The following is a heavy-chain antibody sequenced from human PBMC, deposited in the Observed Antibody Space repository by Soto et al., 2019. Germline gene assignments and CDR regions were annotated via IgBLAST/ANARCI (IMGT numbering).Heavy chain of an antibody. Sequence: PGGSLRLSCAASGFIFSNYWMHWVRQAPGKGLVWVSRINSDGSSTTYADSVKGRFAISRDNAKNTLYLQMNSLRAEDTAVYYCARDPNYYDFSGKRFDPWGQGTLVTVSS. V-gene: IGHV3-74*03. CDR3: ARDPNYYDFSGKRFDP. J-gene: IGHJ5*02. CDR2: INSDGSST. D-gene: IGHD3-22*01. CDR1: GFIFSNYW.